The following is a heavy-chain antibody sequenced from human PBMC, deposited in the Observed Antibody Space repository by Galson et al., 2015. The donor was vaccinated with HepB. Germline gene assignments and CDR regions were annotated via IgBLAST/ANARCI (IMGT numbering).Heavy chain of an antibody. Sequence: SLRLSCAASGFTFSSYAMHWVRQAPGKGLEWVAVISYDGSNKYYADSVKGRFTISRDNSKNTLYLQMNSLRAEDTAVYYCARAYSWTFYGMDVWGQGTTVTVSS. J-gene: IGHJ6*02. V-gene: IGHV3-30*04. CDR2: ISYDGSNK. CDR3: ARAYSWTFYGMDV. CDR1: GFTFSSYA. D-gene: IGHD1-26*01.